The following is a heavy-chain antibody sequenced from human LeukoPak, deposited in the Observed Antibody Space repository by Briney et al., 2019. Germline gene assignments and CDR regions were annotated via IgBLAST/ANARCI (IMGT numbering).Heavy chain of an antibody. CDR3: AREDCSSTSCYDPSVSDY. J-gene: IGHJ4*02. V-gene: IGHV3-48*03. CDR1: GFTFSHYE. CDR2: ISSSGYTI. Sequence: GGSLRLSCEASGFTFSHYEMNWVRQAPGKGLEWVSYISSSGYTIYYADSVKGRFTISRDNAKNSLYLQMNSLRAEDTAVYYCAREDCSSTSCYDPSVSDYWGQGTLSPSPQ. D-gene: IGHD2-2*01.